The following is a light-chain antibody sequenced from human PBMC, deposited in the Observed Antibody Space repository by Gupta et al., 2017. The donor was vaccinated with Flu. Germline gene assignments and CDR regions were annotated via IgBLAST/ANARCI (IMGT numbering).Light chain of an antibody. CDR2: EVS. CDR3: SSYTSSSTE. CDR1: SSDVGGYNH. J-gene: IGLJ3*02. V-gene: IGLV2-14*01. Sequence: QSALTQPASVSGSPGQSITISCTGTSSDVGGYNHVSWYQQHPGKAPKLMIYEVSNRPSGVSNRFSGSKSGNTASLTISGLQAEDEADYYCSSYTSSSTEFGGGTKLTVL.